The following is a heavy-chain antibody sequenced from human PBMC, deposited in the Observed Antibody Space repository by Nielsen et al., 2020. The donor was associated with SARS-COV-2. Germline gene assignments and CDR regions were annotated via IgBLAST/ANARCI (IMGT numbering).Heavy chain of an antibody. V-gene: IGHV3-9*01. Sequence: SLRLSCSASGFTFDDYAMHWVRQAPGKGLEWVSGISWNSGSIGYADSVKGRFTISRDNSKNTLYLQMNSLRAEDTAVYYCARVVSYYYGMDVWGQGTTVTVSS. CDR2: ISWNSGSI. CDR1: GFTFDDYA. J-gene: IGHJ6*02. CDR3: ARVVSYYYGMDV.